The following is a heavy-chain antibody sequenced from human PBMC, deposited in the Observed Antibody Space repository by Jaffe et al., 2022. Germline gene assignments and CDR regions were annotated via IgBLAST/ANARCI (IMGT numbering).Heavy chain of an antibody. Sequence: EMQLLESGGGLVQPGGSLRLSCAASGFTFSSYAMSWVRQAPGKGLEWVSGISGSGGSTDHADSVKGRFTISRDNSKNTLYLQMNSLRAEDTALYYCAKGSNRVAAIPYYYYFYMDVWGKGTTVTVSS. CDR1: GFTFSSYA. CDR3: AKGSNRVAAIPYYYYFYMDV. J-gene: IGHJ6*03. D-gene: IGHD2-21*02. V-gene: IGHV3-23*01. CDR2: ISGSGGST.